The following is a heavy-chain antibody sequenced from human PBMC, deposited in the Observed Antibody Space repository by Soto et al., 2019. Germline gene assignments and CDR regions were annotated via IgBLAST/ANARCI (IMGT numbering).Heavy chain of an antibody. V-gene: IGHV1-46*01. D-gene: IGHD3-16*02. Sequence: ASVNDSCKAPADTFTSYYIHYVRQAPGHGVEGMGMINPNGGSTSVAQSFQGRITMTRNTSTSTVYMELRRLRTEDTADYYCARSSAGVFGIIIEGSNSMAPWGQGSLVTVSS. CDR2: INPNGGST. CDR1: ADTFTSYY. CDR3: ARSSAGVFGIIIEGSNSMAP. J-gene: IGHJ5*02.